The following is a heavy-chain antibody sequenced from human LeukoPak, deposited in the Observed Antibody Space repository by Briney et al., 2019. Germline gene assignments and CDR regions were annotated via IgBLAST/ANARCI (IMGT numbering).Heavy chain of an antibody. CDR1: GGSFSAYY. CDR2: INHSGST. J-gene: IGHJ4*02. Sequence: RTSETLSLTCAVYGGSFSAYYWSWIRQPPGKGLEWIGEINHSGSTNYNPSLKSRVNISVDTSKNQFSLHLKSVTPEDTAVYYCARDWGDGAGYDYWGQGTLVTVSS. D-gene: IGHD3-16*01. CDR3: ARDWGDGAGYDY. V-gene: IGHV4-34*01.